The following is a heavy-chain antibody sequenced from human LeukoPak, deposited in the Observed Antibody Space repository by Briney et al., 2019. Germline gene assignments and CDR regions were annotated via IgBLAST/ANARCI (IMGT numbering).Heavy chain of an antibody. J-gene: IGHJ4*02. CDR2: ISGSGGST. Sequence: GGSLRLSCAASGFTFSSYAMSWVRQAPGKGLEWVSAISGSGGSTYYADSVKGRFTISRDNSKNTLYLQMNSLRAEGTAVYYCAKKVGATEGLPFAYWGQGTLVTVSS. D-gene: IGHD1-26*01. CDR1: GFTFSSYA. V-gene: IGHV3-23*01. CDR3: AKKVGATEGLPFAY.